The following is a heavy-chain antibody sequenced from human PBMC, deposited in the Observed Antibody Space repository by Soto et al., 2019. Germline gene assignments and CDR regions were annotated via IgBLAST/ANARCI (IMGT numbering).Heavy chain of an antibody. CDR3: ARLSVAAAGMGFYYYYGMDV. J-gene: IGHJ6*02. Sequence: SETLSLTCTVSGGSISSGGYYWSWIRQHPGKGLEWIGYIYYSGSTYYNPSLKSRVTISVDTSKNQFSLKLSSVTAADTAVYYCARLSVAAAGMGFYYYYGMDVWGQGTTVTVS. CDR1: GGSISSGGYY. D-gene: IGHD6-13*01. CDR2: IYYSGST. V-gene: IGHV4-31*03.